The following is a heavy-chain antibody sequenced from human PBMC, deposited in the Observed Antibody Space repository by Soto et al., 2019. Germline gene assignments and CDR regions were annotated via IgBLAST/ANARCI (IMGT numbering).Heavy chain of an antibody. V-gene: IGHV1-69*05. D-gene: IGHD2-15*01. CDR2: IIPIFGTA. J-gene: IGHJ4*02. Sequence: SVKVSCKASGGTFSSYAISWVRQAPGQGLEWMGGIIPIFGTAKYSQKFQGRVTITRDTSASTAYMELSSLRSEDTAVYYCARDAGGPIDYWGQGTLVNVSS. CDR3: ARDAGGPIDY. CDR1: GGTFSSYA.